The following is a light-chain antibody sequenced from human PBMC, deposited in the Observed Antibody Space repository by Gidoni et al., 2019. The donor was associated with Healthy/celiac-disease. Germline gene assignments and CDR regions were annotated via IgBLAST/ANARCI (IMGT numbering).Light chain of an antibody. Sequence: DIQMTQSPSTLSASVGDRVTITCRASQSISSWLAWYQQKPGKAPKLLIYDASSWESGVPSRFSGSGSGTEFTLTSSSLQPDDFATYYCQQYNSYSYTFGQGTKLEIK. V-gene: IGKV1-5*01. CDR3: QQYNSYSYT. CDR2: DAS. CDR1: QSISSW. J-gene: IGKJ2*01.